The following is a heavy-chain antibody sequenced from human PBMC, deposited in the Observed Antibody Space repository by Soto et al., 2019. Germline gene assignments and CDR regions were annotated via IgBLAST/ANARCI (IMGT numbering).Heavy chain of an antibody. D-gene: IGHD2-2*01. V-gene: IGHV1-69*02. CDR1: GGTFSSYT. CDR2: IIPILGIA. J-gene: IGHJ4*02. CDR3: ATLLLGYCSSATCYDY. Sequence: QVQLVQSGAEVKKPGSSVKVSCKASGGTFSSYTISWVRQAPGQGLEWMGRIIPILGIANYAQKFQGRVTITADKSTSTAYMDLSSLRSEDTAVYYCATLLLGYCSSATCYDYWGQGTLVTVSS.